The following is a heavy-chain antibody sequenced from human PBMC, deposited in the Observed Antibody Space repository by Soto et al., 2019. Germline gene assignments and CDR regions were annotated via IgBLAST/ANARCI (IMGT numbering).Heavy chain of an antibody. D-gene: IGHD2-8*02. J-gene: IGHJ6*02. V-gene: IGHV3-73*01. CDR1: GFTFSGSA. CDR2: IRSKANSYAT. CDR3: TSILLGSDYYYYYGMDV. Sequence: GGSLRLSCAAPGFTFSGSAMHWVRQAAGKGLEWVGRIRSKANSYATAYAASVKGRFTISRDDSKNTAYLQMNSLKTEDTAVYYCTSILLGSDYYYYYGMDVWGQGTTVTVSS.